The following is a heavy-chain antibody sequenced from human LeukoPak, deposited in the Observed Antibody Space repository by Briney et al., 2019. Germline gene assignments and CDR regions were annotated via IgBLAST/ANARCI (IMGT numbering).Heavy chain of an antibody. J-gene: IGHJ3*02. Sequence: ASVKVSCKASGYTFTSYGISWVRQAPGQGLEWMGWISAYNGNTNYAQKLQGRVTMTTDTSTSTAYMELRSLRSDDTAVYYCARTVVPAAKPRPDASDIWGQGTMVTVSS. CDR3: ARTVVPAAKPRPDASDI. V-gene: IGHV1-18*01. CDR1: GYTFTSYG. CDR2: ISAYNGNT. D-gene: IGHD2-2*01.